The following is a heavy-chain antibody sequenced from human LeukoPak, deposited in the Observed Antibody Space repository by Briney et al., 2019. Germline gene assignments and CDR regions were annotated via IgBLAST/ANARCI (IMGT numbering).Heavy chain of an antibody. V-gene: IGHV4-59*11. Sequence: SETLSLTCTVSGGSFSSHYWSWIRQSPGKGLEGIGYIYYSGTTNYNPSLRSRVTISIDTSKNQFSLKMSSVTAADTAVYYCARDLMGASHFDYWGQGTLVTVSS. J-gene: IGHJ4*02. CDR3: ARDLMGASHFDY. CDR2: IYYSGTT. CDR1: GGSFSSHY. D-gene: IGHD4/OR15-4a*01.